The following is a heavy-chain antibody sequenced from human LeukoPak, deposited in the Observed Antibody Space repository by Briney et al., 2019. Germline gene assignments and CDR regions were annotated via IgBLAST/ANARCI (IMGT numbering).Heavy chain of an antibody. Sequence: PGGSLRLSCAASGFTFSSYAMSWVRQAPGKGLEWVSAISGSGGSTYYADSVKGRFTISRDNSKNTLYLQMNSLRAEDTAVYYCAKVEGYCSGGSCYEADYYGMDVWGQGTTLTVSS. D-gene: IGHD2-15*01. J-gene: IGHJ6*02. V-gene: IGHV3-23*01. CDR2: ISGSGGST. CDR1: GFTFSSYA. CDR3: AKVEGYCSGGSCYEADYYGMDV.